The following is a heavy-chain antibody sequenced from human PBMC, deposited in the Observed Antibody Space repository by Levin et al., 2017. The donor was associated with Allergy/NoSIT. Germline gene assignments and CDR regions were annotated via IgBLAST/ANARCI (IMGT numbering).Heavy chain of an antibody. D-gene: IGHD3-10*01. CDR3: ARDFLGVRGALFSVY. CDR2: ISYDGSNK. J-gene: IGHJ4*02. Sequence: GESLKISCAASGFTFSSYAMHWVRQAPGKGLEWVAVISYDGSNKYYADSVKGRFTISRDNSKNTLYLQMNSLRAEDTAVYYCARDFLGVRGALFSVYWGQGTLVTVSS. CDR1: GFTFSSYA. V-gene: IGHV3-30-3*01.